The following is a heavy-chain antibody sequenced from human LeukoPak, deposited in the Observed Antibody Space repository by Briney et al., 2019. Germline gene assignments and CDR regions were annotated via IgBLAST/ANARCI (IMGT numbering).Heavy chain of an antibody. D-gene: IGHD4-11*01. Sequence: PGGSLRLSCAASGFTVSSNYMSWVRQAPGKGLEWVSAISGSGGSTYYADSVKGRFTISRDNSKNTLYLQMNSLRAEDTAVYYCAKDQDYGNYGSFDYWGQGTLVTVSS. CDR2: ISGSGGST. CDR3: AKDQDYGNYGSFDY. CDR1: GFTVSSNY. J-gene: IGHJ4*02. V-gene: IGHV3-23*01.